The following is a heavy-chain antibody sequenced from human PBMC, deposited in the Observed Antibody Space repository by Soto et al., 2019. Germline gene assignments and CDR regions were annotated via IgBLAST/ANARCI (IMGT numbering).Heavy chain of an antibody. Sequence: EVQLLESGGGLVQPGGSLRLSCAASGFTFSSYALGWVRQAPGRGLECVSAISGSGVSTFYADSVKGRFTIPRDTSKNTLYLQMNTLTAEDTAVYYCAKDHRIWGRLVEYMDVWGQGTTVTVSS. J-gene: IGHJ6*02. D-gene: IGHD3-10*01. V-gene: IGHV3-23*01. CDR3: AKDHRIWGRLVEYMDV. CDR1: GFTFSSYA. CDR2: ISGSGVST.